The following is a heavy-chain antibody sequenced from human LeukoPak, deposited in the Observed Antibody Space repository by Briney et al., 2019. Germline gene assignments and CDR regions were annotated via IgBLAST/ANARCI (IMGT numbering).Heavy chain of an antibody. CDR2: IYYSGST. J-gene: IGHJ5*02. V-gene: IGHV4-59*12. CDR3: ARGFIAVAGTPDWFDP. CDR1: GGSISSYY. D-gene: IGHD6-19*01. Sequence: SETLSLTCTVSGGSISSYYWSWIRQPPGKGLEWIGYIYYSGSTNYNPSLKSRVTISVDTSKNQFSLKLSSVTAADTAVYYCARGFIAVAGTPDWFDPWGQGTLVTVSS.